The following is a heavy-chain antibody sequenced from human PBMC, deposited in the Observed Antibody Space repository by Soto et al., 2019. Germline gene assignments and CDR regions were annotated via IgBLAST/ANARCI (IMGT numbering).Heavy chain of an antibody. V-gene: IGHV3-74*01. J-gene: IGHJ4*02. Sequence: GGSLRLSCAASGFTFSSYWMHWVRQAPGKGLVWVSLINSDDSSTSYADSVKGRFTIPRDNAKNTLYLQMKSLRAEDTAVYYCASGPDIYSPFDYWGQGTLVTDSS. CDR2: INSDDSST. CDR3: ASGPDIYSPFDY. D-gene: IGHD2-15*01. CDR1: GFTFSSYW.